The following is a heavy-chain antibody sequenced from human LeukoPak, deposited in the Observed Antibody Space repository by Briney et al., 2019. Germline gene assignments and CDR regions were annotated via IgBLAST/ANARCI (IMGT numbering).Heavy chain of an antibody. D-gene: IGHD1-26*01. J-gene: IGHJ4*02. V-gene: IGHV3-9*01. Sequence: QPGRPLRLSCAASGFTFDDYAMHWVRQAPGKGLEWVSGISWNSGSIGYADSVKGRFTISRDNAKNSLYLQMNSLRADDTAVYYCARAAGVGATLYWGQGTLVTVSS. CDR2: ISWNSGSI. CDR1: GFTFDDYA. CDR3: ARAAGVGATLY.